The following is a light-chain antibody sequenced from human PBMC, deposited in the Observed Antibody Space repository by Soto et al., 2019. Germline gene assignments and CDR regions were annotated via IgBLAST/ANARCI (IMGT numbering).Light chain of an antibody. CDR2: WAS. CDR1: QTVLYNSNNKNY. CDR3: QQYYSTPRT. J-gene: IGKJ1*01. V-gene: IGKV4-1*01. Sequence: DIVMTQSPDSLAVSLGERATINCKSSQTVLYNSNNKNYLAWYQQKPRQPPKLLISWASTRESGVPDRFSGSGSGTDFTLTISSLQAEDVAVYYCQQYYSTPRTFDQGTKVEVK.